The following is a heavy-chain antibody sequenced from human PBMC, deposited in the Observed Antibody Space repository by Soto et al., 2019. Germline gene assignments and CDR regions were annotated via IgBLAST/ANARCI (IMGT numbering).Heavy chain of an antibody. CDR2: IIPIFGTA. CDR1: GGTFSSYA. V-gene: IGHV1-69*05. J-gene: IGHJ5*02. D-gene: IGHD6-13*01. CDR3: ARGGFVAAAGTNWFDP. Sequence: SVKVSCKASGGTFSSYAISWVRQAPGQGLEWMGGIIPIFGTANYAQKFQGRVTMTTDTSTSTAYMELRSLRSDDTAVYYCARGGFVAAAGTNWFDPWGQGTLVTVSS.